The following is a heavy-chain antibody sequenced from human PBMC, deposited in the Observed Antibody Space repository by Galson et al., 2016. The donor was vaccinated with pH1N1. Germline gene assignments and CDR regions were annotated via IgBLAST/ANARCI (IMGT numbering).Heavy chain of an antibody. D-gene: IGHD2-2*01. CDR1: GYTFTNYA. CDR2: INTNTGNP. Sequence: SVKVSCKASGYTFTNYAMNWVRQAPGQGLEWMGWINTNTGNPTYVQGFTGRFVFSLDTSVSMAYLQISSLKAEDTAVYYCARSYCSSTSCYGGSYYYYGMDVWGQGTTVTVSS. J-gene: IGHJ6*02. CDR3: ARSYCSSTSCYGGSYYYYGMDV. V-gene: IGHV7-4-1*04.